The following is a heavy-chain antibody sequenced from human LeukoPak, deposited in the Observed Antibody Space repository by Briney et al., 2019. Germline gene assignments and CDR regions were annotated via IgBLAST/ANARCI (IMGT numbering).Heavy chain of an antibody. V-gene: IGHV3-48*03. CDR3: AKVLSGSQDY. D-gene: IGHD1-26*01. Sequence: GGSLRLSCAASGFTFSSYEMNWVRQAPGKGLEWVSYISSSGSTIYYADSVKGRFTISRDNSKNTVYLQMDSLRVEDTAVYYCAKVLSGSQDYWGQGTLVTVFS. J-gene: IGHJ4*02. CDR2: ISSSGSTI. CDR1: GFTFSSYE.